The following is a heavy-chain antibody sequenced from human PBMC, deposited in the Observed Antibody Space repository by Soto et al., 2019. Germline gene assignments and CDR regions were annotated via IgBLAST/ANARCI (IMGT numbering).Heavy chain of an antibody. V-gene: IGHV3-30*03. CDR3: ATARVRIVGANPFYY. CDR1: GFTFSNYG. D-gene: IGHD1-26*01. Sequence: GGSLRLSCVGSGFTFSNYGMHWVRQPPGKGLEWVALISDDGDKRYYADSVRGRLIISRDNSKDTLYLQMNSLGPDDTAVYFCATARVRIVGANPFYYWPQGT. J-gene: IGHJ4*02. CDR2: ISDDGDKR.